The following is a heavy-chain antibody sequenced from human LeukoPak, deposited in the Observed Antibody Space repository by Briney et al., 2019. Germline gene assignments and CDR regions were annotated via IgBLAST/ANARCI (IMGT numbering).Heavy chain of an antibody. Sequence: GGSLRLSCAASGFTFSSYAMSWVRQAPGKGLEWVSAISGSGGSTYYADSVKGRFTISRDNSKNTLYLQMYSLRAEDTAVYYCAKDGELGYCSSTSCYYNDYWGQGTLVTVSS. J-gene: IGHJ4*02. CDR1: GFTFSSYA. CDR2: ISGSGGST. V-gene: IGHV3-23*01. CDR3: AKDGELGYCSSTSCYYNDY. D-gene: IGHD2-2*01.